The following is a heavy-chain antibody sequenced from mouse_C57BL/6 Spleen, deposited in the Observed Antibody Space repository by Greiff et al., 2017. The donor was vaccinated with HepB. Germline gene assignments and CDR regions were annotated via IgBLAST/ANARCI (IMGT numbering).Heavy chain of an antibody. D-gene: IGHD2-5*01. J-gene: IGHJ1*03. CDR2: IFPGSGST. V-gene: IGHV1-75*01. CDR3: AREDYSNHLRYFDV. CDR1: GYTFTDYY. Sequence: QVQLQQSGPELVKPGASVKISCKASGYTFTDYYINWVKQRPGQGLEWIGWIFPGSGSTYYNEKFKGKATLTVDKSSSTAYMLLSSLTSEDSAVYFCAREDYSNHLRYFDVWGTGTTVTVSS.